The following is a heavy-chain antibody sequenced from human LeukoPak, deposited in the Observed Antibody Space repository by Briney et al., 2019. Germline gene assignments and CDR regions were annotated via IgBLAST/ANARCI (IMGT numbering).Heavy chain of an antibody. CDR1: GGSVGRGSFY. Sequence: SGTLSLTFPVSGGSVGRGSFYWGWVRQSPGEGLGWVGGIYYSGDTYYNPSLKSRVTISVDTSKNQFSLKLSSVTAADTAVYYCAREGNEAMAGHEAFDIWGQGTMVTVSS. V-gene: IGHV4-39*07. J-gene: IGHJ3*02. CDR2: IYYSGDT. CDR3: AREGNEAMAGHEAFDI. D-gene: IGHD6-19*01.